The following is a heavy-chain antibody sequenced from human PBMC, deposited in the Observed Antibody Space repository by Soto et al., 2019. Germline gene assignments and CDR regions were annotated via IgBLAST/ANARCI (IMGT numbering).Heavy chain of an antibody. V-gene: IGHV4-4*07. D-gene: IGHD1-1*01. J-gene: IGHJ4*02. CDR1: GDSISPYY. Sequence: XETLCPTCSVSGDSISPYYWSWIRQLAGKGLEWIGRIYASGSTNYNPSLKSRVTMSVATSKNQFSLKLTSVTAADTATYYCARGGMVIIPTATAFDYWGQGTLVTVSS. CDR3: ARGGMVIIPTATAFDY. CDR2: IYASGST.